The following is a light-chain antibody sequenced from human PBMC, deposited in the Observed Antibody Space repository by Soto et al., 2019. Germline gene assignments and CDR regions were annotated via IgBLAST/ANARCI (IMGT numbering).Light chain of an antibody. CDR1: QGIGNS. CDR2: SAS. J-gene: IGKJ5*01. V-gene: IGKV1-27*01. CDR3: QKYNTVPAT. Sequence: DIQMTQSPPSLSASVGDRVTITCRASQGIGNSLAWYQQKPGTVPKLLIYSASTLQSGVPSRFSGSGSGTYFPLTISRMHTEDVADYYCQKYNTVPATFGQGTRLEIK.